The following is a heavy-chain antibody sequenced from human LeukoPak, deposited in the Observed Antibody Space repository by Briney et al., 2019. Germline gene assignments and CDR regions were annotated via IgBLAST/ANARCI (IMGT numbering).Heavy chain of an antibody. V-gene: IGHV4-59*08. Sequence: PSETLSLTCTVSVGSISSYYWSWIRQPPGKGLERIGYIYYSGSTNYNPSLKSRVTISVDTSKNQCSLKLSSVTAADTAVYYCASYYDSSGYIDYWGQGTLVTVSP. J-gene: IGHJ4*02. CDR1: VGSISSYY. CDR2: IYYSGST. CDR3: ASYYDSSGYIDY. D-gene: IGHD3-22*01.